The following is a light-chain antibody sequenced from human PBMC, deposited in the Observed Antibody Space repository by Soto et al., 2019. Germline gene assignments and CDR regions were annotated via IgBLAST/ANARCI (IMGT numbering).Light chain of an antibody. CDR2: DAS. V-gene: IGKV3-11*01. Sequence: EIVLTQSPATLSLSPGERATLTCRASQSISTYLAWYKQKTGQTPSHLIYDASDRATHIPARFSGSGSGTDSPLSSRSPAPGECAAYYCQQRFSCPLTFGGGTKVEIK. J-gene: IGKJ4*01. CDR1: QSISTY. CDR3: QQRFSCPLT.